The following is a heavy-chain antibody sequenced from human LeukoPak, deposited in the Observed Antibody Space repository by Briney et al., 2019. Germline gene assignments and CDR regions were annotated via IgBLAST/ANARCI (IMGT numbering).Heavy chain of an antibody. CDR1: GFAFSIYS. Sequence: PGGSLRLSCAASGFAFSIYSMNWVRQAPGKGLEWVSYIDARSGIVYYADSVQGRFTISRDDAKDSVFLQMNSLRVDDTAVYYCARTYDFGRGPPGDAFDNWGQGTLVTVPS. J-gene: IGHJ3*02. CDR2: IDARSGIV. CDR3: ARTYDFGRGPPGDAFDN. V-gene: IGHV3-48*01. D-gene: IGHD3-3*01.